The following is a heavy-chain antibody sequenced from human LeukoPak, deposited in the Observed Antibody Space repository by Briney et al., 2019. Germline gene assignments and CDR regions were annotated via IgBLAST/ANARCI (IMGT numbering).Heavy chain of an antibody. J-gene: IGHJ3*02. CDR3: ARDPQGGAFDM. CDR2: ISGSGGST. D-gene: IGHD3-16*01. CDR1: GFTFSSYA. Sequence: SGGSLRLSCAASGFTFSSYAMSWVRQAPGKGLEWVSGISGSGGSTYYADSVKGRFTISRDNAKNSLYLQMNSLSAEDTAIYYCARDPQGGAFDMWGQGTMVTVSP. V-gene: IGHV3-23*01.